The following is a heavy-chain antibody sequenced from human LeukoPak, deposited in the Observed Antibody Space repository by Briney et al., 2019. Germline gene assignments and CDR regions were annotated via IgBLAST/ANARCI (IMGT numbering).Heavy chain of an antibody. Sequence: ASVKVSCKISGYTLTELSMHWVRQAPGKGLEWMGGFDPEDGETIYAQKFQGRVTMTEDTSTDTAYMELSSLRSEDTAVYYCATVTYTLSNWFDPWGQGTLVTVSS. J-gene: IGHJ5*02. CDR2: FDPEDGET. CDR1: GYTLTELS. V-gene: IGHV1-24*01. D-gene: IGHD3-16*02. CDR3: ATVTYTLSNWFDP.